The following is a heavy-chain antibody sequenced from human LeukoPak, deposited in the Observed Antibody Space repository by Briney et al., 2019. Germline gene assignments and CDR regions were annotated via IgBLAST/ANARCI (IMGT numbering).Heavy chain of an antibody. CDR2: IYSSGGT. CDR3: ASLGYGSDSYYDY. V-gene: IGHV4-61*02. CDR1: GGSINSGSYY. Sequence: ASQTLSLTCTVSGGSINSGSYYWSWIRQPAGKGLEWIGRIYSSGGTNYNPSLKSRVTISLDRSGNQFSLKMTSVTAADTAVYYCASLGYGSDSYYDYWGQGTLVSVSS. J-gene: IGHJ4*02. D-gene: IGHD3-10*01.